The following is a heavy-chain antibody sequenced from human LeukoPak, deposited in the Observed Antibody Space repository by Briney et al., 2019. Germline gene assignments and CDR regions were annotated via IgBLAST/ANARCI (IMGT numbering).Heavy chain of an antibody. CDR1: GDSISSSAYY. J-gene: IGHJ6*03. V-gene: IGHV4-39*01. CDR2: IYYSGST. D-gene: IGHD3-3*01. Sequence: PSETLSLTCSLSGDSISSSAYYWGWIRQPPGKGLEWIGSIYYSGSTYYNPSLKSRVTISVDTSKNQFSLKLSSVPAADTAVYYCARHQLRFLEWLPRYMDVWGKGTTVTVSS. CDR3: ARHQLRFLEWLPRYMDV.